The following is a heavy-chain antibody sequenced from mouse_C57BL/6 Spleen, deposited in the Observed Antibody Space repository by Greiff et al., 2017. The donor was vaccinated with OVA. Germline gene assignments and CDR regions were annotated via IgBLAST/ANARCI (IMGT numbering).Heavy chain of an antibody. Sequence: QVQLQQPGAELVRPGSSVKLSCKASGYTFTSYWMAWVKQRPGQGLEWIGNIYPSDSETHYNQKFKDKATLTVDKSSSTAYMQLSSLTSEDSAVYYCARESQLSFDYWGQGTTLTVSS. D-gene: IGHD2-12*01. CDR2: IYPSDSET. V-gene: IGHV1-61*01. CDR1: GYTFTSYW. J-gene: IGHJ2*01. CDR3: ARESQLSFDY.